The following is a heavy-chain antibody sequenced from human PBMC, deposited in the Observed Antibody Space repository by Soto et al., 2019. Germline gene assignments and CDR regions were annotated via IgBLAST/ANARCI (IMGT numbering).Heavy chain of an antibody. V-gene: IGHV3-30-3*01. CDR1: GFIFSDYP. CDR3: ARDMRHDYASGRLDY. CDR2: ISYDGNDK. D-gene: IGHD3-10*01. Sequence: QVELLESGGGVVQPGASLRLSCVASGFIFSDYPLHWVRQAPGKGLEWVAVISYDGNDKSYSDSVKGRFTISRDNSKRTVYLQMNSLIADDMAVYHCARDMRHDYASGRLDYLGHGTLVTVSS. J-gene: IGHJ4*01.